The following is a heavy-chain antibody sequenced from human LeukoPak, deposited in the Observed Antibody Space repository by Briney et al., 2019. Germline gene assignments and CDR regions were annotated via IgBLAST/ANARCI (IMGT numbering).Heavy chain of an antibody. V-gene: IGHV3-23*01. J-gene: IGHJ5*02. CDR2: ISGSGGST. Sequence: GGSLRLSCAASGFTFSSYWMHWVRQAPGKGLVWVSAISGSGGSTYYADSVKGRFTISRDNSKNTLYLQMNSLRAEDTAVYYCAREYLQQLVDMYNWFDPWGQGTLVTVSS. CDR1: GFTFSSYW. CDR3: AREYLQQLVDMYNWFDP. D-gene: IGHD6-13*01.